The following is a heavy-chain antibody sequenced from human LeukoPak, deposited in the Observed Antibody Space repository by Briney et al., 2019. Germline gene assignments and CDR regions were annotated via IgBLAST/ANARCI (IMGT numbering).Heavy chain of an antibody. D-gene: IGHD3-9*01. V-gene: IGHV1-69*13. CDR1: GGRFSRHA. CDR3: ARAPDILTGYNYYFDY. J-gene: IGHJ4*02. CDR2: SIPIFGTA. Sequence: ASVKVSCKGSGGRFSRHAISWVRQAPGQGLEWMGGSIPIFGTANYAQKFQGRVTITADESTSTAYMELSSLRSEDTAVYYCARAPDILTGYNYYFDYWGQGTLVTVSS.